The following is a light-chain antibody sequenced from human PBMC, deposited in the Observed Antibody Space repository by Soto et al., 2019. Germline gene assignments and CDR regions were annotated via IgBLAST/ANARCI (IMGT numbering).Light chain of an antibody. CDR2: GAS. Sequence: EIVMTQSPATLSVSPGERATLSCRASQSVSSNLAWYQQKPGQAPRLLIYGASTRATGIPARFSGSGSGTEFTRNIISLQSEDFAVYYCQQYNNWLTFGGGTKVEIK. V-gene: IGKV3-15*01. CDR3: QQYNNWLT. J-gene: IGKJ4*01. CDR1: QSVSSN.